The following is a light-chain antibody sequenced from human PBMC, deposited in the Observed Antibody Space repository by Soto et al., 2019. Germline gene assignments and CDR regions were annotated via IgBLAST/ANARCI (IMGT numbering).Light chain of an antibody. V-gene: IGKV3-20*01. Sequence: EIVMTQSPATLSVSPGEGATLSCRASQGIGSTLAWYQHKPGQTPRLLIYDASTRATGVPDRFSGSGSGTDFTLTISRLEPEDFAVYYCQQYGSSPLTFGQGTKVDIK. CDR1: QGIGST. J-gene: IGKJ1*01. CDR2: DAS. CDR3: QQYGSSPLT.